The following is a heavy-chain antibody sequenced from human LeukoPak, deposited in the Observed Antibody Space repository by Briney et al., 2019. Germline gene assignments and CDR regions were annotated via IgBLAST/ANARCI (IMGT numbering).Heavy chain of an antibody. CDR3: ARDGWNDGYFDY. Sequence: SVKVSCKASGGTFISYAISWVRQAPGQGLEWMGGIIPIFGTANYAQKFQGRVTITADESTSTAYMELSSLRSEDTAVYYCARDGWNDGYFDYWGQGTLVTVSS. V-gene: IGHV1-69*13. CDR1: GGTFISYA. CDR2: IIPIFGTA. J-gene: IGHJ4*02. D-gene: IGHD1-1*01.